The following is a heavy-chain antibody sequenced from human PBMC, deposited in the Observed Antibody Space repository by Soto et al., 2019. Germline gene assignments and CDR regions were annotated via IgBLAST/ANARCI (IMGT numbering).Heavy chain of an antibody. CDR1: GGSFSGYY. J-gene: IGHJ6*02. D-gene: IGHD2-2*01. CDR3: ARRPDATIKDISYYYALDV. CDR2: INHSGST. Sequence: SETLSLTCAVYGGSFSGYYWSWIRQPPGKGLEWIGEINHSGSTNYNPSLKSRVTISVDTSKNQFSLKLSSVTAADTAVYYCARRPDATIKDISYYYALDVWGQGTTVTVSS. V-gene: IGHV4-34*01.